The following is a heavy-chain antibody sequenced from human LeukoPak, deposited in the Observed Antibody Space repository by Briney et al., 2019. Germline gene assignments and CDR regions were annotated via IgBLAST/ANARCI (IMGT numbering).Heavy chain of an antibody. CDR3: ARFGSSARMVVPAAMSYFDY. Sequence: GGSLRLSCAASGFTFSDYYMTWIRQAPGKGLEWVSYISSSGSTIYYADSVKGRFTISRDNAKNSLYLQMNNLRAEDTAVYYCARFGSSARMVVPAAMSYFDYWGQGTLVTVSS. D-gene: IGHD2-2*01. V-gene: IGHV3-11*01. CDR2: ISSSGSTI. CDR1: GFTFSDYY. J-gene: IGHJ4*02.